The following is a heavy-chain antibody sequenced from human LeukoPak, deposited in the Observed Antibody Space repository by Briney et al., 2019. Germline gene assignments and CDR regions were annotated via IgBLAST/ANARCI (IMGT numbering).Heavy chain of an antibody. V-gene: IGHV4-59*01. CDR1: GGSFTGYC. CDR2: IYYTGST. D-gene: IGHD2-2*01. Sequence: AETLTLSCAVYGGSFTGYCSSWIRQPPGKGLEWIGYIYYTGSTNYNPSLKSRVTISVDTSKNQFSLKLTSVTAADTAVFYCAIVRVPVADSWG. J-gene: IGHJ5*01. CDR3: AIVRVPVADS.